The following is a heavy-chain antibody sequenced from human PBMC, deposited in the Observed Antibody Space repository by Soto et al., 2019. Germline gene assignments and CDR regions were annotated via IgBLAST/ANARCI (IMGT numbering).Heavy chain of an antibody. D-gene: IGHD1-26*01. CDR2: FDREDGET. CDR1: GYFLTALS. J-gene: IGHJ4*02. V-gene: IGHV1-24*01. CDR3: AHGEVIVKSIVYFDS. Sequence: GASVKVSCKVSGYFLTALSIHWVRQAPGKGLEWMGGFDREDGETIYAQKFQGRVTMTEDTSTDSAYMELSSLTSEDTAIYYCAHGEVIVKSIVYFDSWGQGTLVTVSS.